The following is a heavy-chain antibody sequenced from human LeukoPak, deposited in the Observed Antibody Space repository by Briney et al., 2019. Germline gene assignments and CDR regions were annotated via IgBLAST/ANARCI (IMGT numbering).Heavy chain of an antibody. CDR3: ARVKYSSGWYGY. CDR1: GGSYSGYY. V-gene: IGHV4-34*01. D-gene: IGHD6-19*01. CDR2: INHSGST. J-gene: IGHJ4*02. Sequence: KPSETLSLTCAVYGGSYSGYYWSWIRQPPGKGLEWIGEINHSGSTNYNPSLKSRVTISVDTSKNQFSLKLSSVTAADTAVYYCARVKYSSGWYGYWGQGTLVTVSS.